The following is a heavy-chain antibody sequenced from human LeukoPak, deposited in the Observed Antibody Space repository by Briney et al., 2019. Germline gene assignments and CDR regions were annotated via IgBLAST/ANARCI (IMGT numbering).Heavy chain of an antibody. CDR2: IYYSGST. D-gene: IGHD3-10*01. CDR3: ARGLWFGESRNWYFDL. V-gene: IGHV4-61*05. Sequence: PSETLSLTCTVSGGSISSSNYYWGWIRQPPGKGLEWIGYIYYSGSTNYNPSLKSRVTISVDTSKNQFSLKLSSVTAADTAVYYCARGLWFGESRNWYFDLWGRGTLVTVSS. J-gene: IGHJ2*01. CDR1: GGSISSSNYY.